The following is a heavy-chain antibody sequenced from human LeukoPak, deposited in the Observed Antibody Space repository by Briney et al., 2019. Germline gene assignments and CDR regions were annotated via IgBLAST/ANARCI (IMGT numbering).Heavy chain of an antibody. D-gene: IGHD3-10*01. CDR3: AREPRVLLCQDY. CDR2: ISSSGSTI. J-gene: IGHJ4*02. Sequence: GGSLRLSCAASGFTFSDYYMSWIRQAPGRGLEWVSYISSSGSTIYYADSVKGRFTIARDNAKNSLYLQMNSLRAEDTAVYYCAREPRVLLCQDYWGQGTLVTVSS. CDR1: GFTFSDYY. V-gene: IGHV3-11*01.